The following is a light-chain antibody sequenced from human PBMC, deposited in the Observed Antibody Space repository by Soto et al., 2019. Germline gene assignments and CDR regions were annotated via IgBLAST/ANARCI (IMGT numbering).Light chain of an antibody. V-gene: IGLV2-14*01. CDR3: SSFTSSSTLDV. J-gene: IGLJ1*01. CDR2: EVS. Sequence: QSVLTQPASVSGSPGQSITISCTGTSSDVGGSKYVSWYQQLPGKAPKLMIYEVSNRPSGVSNRFSGSKSGNTASLTVSGLQAEDEADYYCSSFTSSSTLDVFGTGTKLTVL. CDR1: SSDVGGSKY.